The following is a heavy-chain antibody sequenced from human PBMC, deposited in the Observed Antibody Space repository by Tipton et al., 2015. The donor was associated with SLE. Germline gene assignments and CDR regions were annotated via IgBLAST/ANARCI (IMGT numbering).Heavy chain of an antibody. V-gene: IGHV5-51*03. D-gene: IGHD5-18*01. J-gene: IGHJ3*02. CDR2: IYVGDSDT. Sequence: QSGPEVKKPGESLKISCEGSGYRFSTYWIAWLRQMPGKGLEWMGSIYVGDSDTIYSPSFQGQVTISVDKSISTAYLQWSSLKASDTAMYYCARTGTAMVTAFDIWGQGTMLTVSS. CDR1: GYRFSTYW. CDR3: ARTGTAMVTAFDI.